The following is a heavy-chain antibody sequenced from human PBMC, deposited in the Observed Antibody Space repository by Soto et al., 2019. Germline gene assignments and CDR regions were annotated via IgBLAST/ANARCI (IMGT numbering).Heavy chain of an antibody. CDR1: GGSINSDYYH. J-gene: IGHJ6*02. Sequence: QVQLQQSGPGLVXPSQTLSLTCTVSGGSINSDYYHWTWIRQSPGKGLEWIGYIHHSGSILYNPSLKSRVTISVDTSKNQFPLHLSSVTAADTAVYFCAREDDGGDSLDVWGQGTTVTVSS. D-gene: IGHD2-21*02. CDR2: IHHSGSI. CDR3: AREDDGGDSLDV. V-gene: IGHV4-30-4*08.